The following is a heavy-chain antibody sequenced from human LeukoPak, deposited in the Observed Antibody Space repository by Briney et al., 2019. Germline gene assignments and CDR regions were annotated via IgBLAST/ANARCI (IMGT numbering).Heavy chain of an antibody. V-gene: IGHV3-23*01. J-gene: IGHJ4*02. Sequence: GGSLRLSCAASGFTFNNYAMNWVRQAPGKGLEWVSSINGSGGRTYYADSVKGRFTISRDDPHNTLYLQMNSLRAEDTAVYFCARGGVDYYGSGTYYLMYYFDYWGQGALVTVSS. CDR1: GFTFNNYA. CDR2: INGSGGRT. D-gene: IGHD3-10*01. CDR3: ARGGVDYYGSGTYYLMYYFDY.